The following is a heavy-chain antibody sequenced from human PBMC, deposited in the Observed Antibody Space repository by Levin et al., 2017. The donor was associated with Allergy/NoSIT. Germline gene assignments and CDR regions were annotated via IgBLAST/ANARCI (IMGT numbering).Heavy chain of an antibody. V-gene: IGHV2-70*11. J-gene: IGHJ4*02. CDR3: ARGRSSAWLDFDY. CDR1: GFSLSSSGVC. CDR2: IYWDDEK. D-gene: IGHD6-19*01. Sequence: SGPTLVKLTQTLTLTCTVSGFSLSSSGVCVSWIRQPPGKAPEWLARIYWDDEKYYSTSLKTRLTISKDTSKNQVVLTMTNMDPVDTATYYCARGRSSAWLDFDYWGQGTLVTVSS.